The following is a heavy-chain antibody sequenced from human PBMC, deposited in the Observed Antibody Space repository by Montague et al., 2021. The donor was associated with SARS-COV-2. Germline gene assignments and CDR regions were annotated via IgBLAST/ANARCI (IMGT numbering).Heavy chain of an antibody. CDR3: ARQGSMVRGVIKPSGWFDP. Sequence: SETLSLTCTVSGGSISSSSYYWGWIRQPPGKGLEWIGSIYYSGSTYYNPSLKSRVTISVDTSKNQFSLKLSSVTAADTAVYYCARQGSMVRGVIKPSGWFDPWGQGTLVPVSS. CDR1: GGSISSSSYY. D-gene: IGHD3-10*01. CDR2: IYYSGST. J-gene: IGHJ5*02. V-gene: IGHV4-39*01.